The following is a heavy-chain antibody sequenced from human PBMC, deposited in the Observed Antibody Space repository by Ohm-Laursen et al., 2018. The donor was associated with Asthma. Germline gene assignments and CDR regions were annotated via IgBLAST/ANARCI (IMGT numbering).Heavy chain of an antibody. Sequence: SLRLSCAASGFTFSSYAMHWVRQAPGGGLEWVALLSEDGSKKYYADSVKGRFTISRDNSKNTLYLQMNSLRPDDTAVYYCARDVMEWYLPAFDFWGQGTLVTVSS. CDR2: LSEDGSKK. CDR1: GFTFSSYA. V-gene: IGHV3-30-3*01. CDR3: ARDVMEWYLPAFDF. J-gene: IGHJ4*02. D-gene: IGHD3-3*01.